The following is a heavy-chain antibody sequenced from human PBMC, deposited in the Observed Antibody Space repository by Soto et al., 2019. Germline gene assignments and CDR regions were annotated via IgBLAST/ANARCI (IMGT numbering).Heavy chain of an antibody. CDR3: TKDYSTVTTDPLSVVLFAY. CDR2: IITSDGRT. CDR1: GFTFSSYA. V-gene: IGHV3-23*01. Sequence: EVQLLESGGGLVQPGGSLRLSCAASGFTFSSYAMSWVRQAPGKGLEWVSIITSDGRTYYADSVKGRFTISRDNAKNTVYLKMNSLRAEDTAVYYCTKDYSTVTTDPLSVVLFAYWGQGALVTVSS. D-gene: IGHD4-17*01. J-gene: IGHJ4*02.